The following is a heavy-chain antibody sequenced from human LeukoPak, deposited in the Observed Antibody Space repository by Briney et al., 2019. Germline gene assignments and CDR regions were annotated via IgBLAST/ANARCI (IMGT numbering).Heavy chain of an antibody. CDR3: ALERVGSSLVVVTAIKLDY. Sequence: QPGGSLRLSCAASGFTFSSYAMSWVRQAPGKGLEWVSAISGSGGSTYYADSVKGQFTISRDNSKNTLYLQMNSLRAEDTAVYYCALERVGSSLVVVTAIKLDYWGQGTLVTVSS. CDR2: ISGSGGST. CDR1: GFTFSSYA. D-gene: IGHD2-21*02. V-gene: IGHV3-23*01. J-gene: IGHJ4*02.